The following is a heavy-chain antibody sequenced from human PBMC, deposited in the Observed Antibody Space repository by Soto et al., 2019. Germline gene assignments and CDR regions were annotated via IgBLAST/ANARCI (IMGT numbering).Heavy chain of an antibody. CDR3: ARGASSVTTFYFDL. Sequence: ASVKVSCKASGYTFTSYAMHWVRQAPGQRLEWMGWINPGNGNTKNSQKFQGRVTITRDTFASTAYMGLSSLRSEDTAVYYCARGASSVTTFYFDLWGRGTLVTVSS. D-gene: IGHD4-17*01. CDR1: GYTFTSYA. J-gene: IGHJ2*01. CDR2: INPGNGNT. V-gene: IGHV1-3*01.